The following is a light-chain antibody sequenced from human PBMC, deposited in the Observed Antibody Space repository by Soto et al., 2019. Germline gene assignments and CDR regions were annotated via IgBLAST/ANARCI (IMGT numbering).Light chain of an antibody. CDR3: EQYGSSKYS. CDR2: AAS. CDR1: QSLSSSC. V-gene: IGKV3-20*01. Sequence: IVLTQSPGTLSLSPGERATLSCRTSQSLSSSCLAWDQQKRGQAPRLLIYAASSRATISPDRFSGSGSGTDFTLTISRVEPEDFAVYYCEQYGSSKYSFDQTTKMEIK. J-gene: IGKJ2*03.